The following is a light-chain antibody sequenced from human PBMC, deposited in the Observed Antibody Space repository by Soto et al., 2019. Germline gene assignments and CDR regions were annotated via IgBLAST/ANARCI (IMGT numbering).Light chain of an antibody. CDR1: NSNIGSNT. J-gene: IGLJ2*01. Sequence: QSVLTQPPSASGTPGQRVIISCSGSNSNIGSNTANWYQQLPGTAPKLLIYTNNQRPSGVPDRFSGSKSGTSVSLAISGLQSEDEADYYCAAWDDGLNGVVFGGGTQLTVL. CDR3: AAWDDGLNGVV. CDR2: TNN. V-gene: IGLV1-44*01.